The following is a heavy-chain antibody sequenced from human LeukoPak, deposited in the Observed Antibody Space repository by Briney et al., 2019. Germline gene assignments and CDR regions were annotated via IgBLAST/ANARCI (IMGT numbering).Heavy chain of an antibody. V-gene: IGHV1-18*04. CDR2: ISAYNGNT. J-gene: IGHJ4*02. CDR1: GYTFTSYY. D-gene: IGHD6-13*01. Sequence: ASVKVSCKASGYTFTSYYMHWVRQAPGQGLEWMGWISAYNGNTNYAQKLQGRVTMTTDTSTSTAYMELRSLRSDDTAVYYCARSGYSSSWYVYWGQGTLVTVSS. CDR3: ARSGYSSSWYVY.